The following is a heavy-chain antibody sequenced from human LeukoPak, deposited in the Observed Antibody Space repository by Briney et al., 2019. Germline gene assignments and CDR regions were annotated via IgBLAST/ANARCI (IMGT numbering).Heavy chain of an antibody. CDR1: GFTFSSYA. J-gene: IGHJ4*02. V-gene: IGHV3-30*04. CDR3: ARRAGGYSHPYDY. CDR2: ISYDGSIN. D-gene: IGHD4-23*01. Sequence: AGGSLRLSCAASGFTFSSYAMHWVRQAPGKGLEWVALISYDGSINDYADSVKGRFTISRDNSKNTLYLQMNSLRAEDTAVYYCARRAGGYSHPYDYWGQGILVTVSS.